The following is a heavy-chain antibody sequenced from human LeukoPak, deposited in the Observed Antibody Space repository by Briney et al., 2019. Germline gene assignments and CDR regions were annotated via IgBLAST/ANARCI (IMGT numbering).Heavy chain of an antibody. CDR3: VREAGYCAPVCVKTNWFDP. V-gene: IGHV3-23*01. D-gene: IGHD2-15*01. CDR2: ISNGKT. J-gene: IGHJ5*02. CDR1: GFPFSSHA. Sequence: GSPRLSCAASGFPFSSHAMSWVRQPPGKGLEWVAAISNGKTYYADSVRGRFAISRDDSTNTVYLHMNSLRDEDTALYHCVREAGYCAPVCVKTNWFDPWGQGTLVTVSS.